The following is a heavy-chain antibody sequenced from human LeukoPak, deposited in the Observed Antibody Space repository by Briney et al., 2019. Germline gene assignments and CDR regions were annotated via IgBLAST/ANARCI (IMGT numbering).Heavy chain of an antibody. CDR2: IYYSGST. CDR3: ARGPLVPAAKRPGNYFDY. J-gene: IGHJ4*02. CDR1: GGSISSGDYY. V-gene: IGHV4-30-4*01. Sequence: LSQTVSLTCTVSGGSISSGDYYWSWIRQPPGKGLEWIGYIYYSGSTYYNPSLKSRVTISVDTSKNQFSLKLSSVTAADTAVYYCARGPLVPAAKRPGNYFDYWGQGTLVTDSS. D-gene: IGHD2-2*01.